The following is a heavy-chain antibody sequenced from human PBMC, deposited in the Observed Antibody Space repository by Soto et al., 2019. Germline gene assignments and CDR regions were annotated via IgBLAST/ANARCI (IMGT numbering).Heavy chain of an antibody. J-gene: IGHJ4*02. Sequence: QVQLVESGGGVVQSGWSLRLSCAASGFTFSSYAMHWVRQAPGKGLEWVALISKDGGNRYYADSVKGRFTISRDNSKNTLYLQVNSLRTEDTAVYYCARGPYDILTGYYSASDYWGQGTLVTVSS. D-gene: IGHD3-9*01. CDR1: GFTFSSYA. CDR2: ISKDGGNR. V-gene: IGHV3-30-3*01. CDR3: ARGPYDILTGYYSASDY.